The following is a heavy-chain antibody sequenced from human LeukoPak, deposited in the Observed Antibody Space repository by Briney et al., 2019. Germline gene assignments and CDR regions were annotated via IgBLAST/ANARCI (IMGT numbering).Heavy chain of an antibody. CDR2: ISYDGSNK. J-gene: IGHJ4*02. CDR1: GFTFSSYA. V-gene: IGHV3-30-3*01. Sequence: RGSLRLSCAASGFTFSSYAMHWVRQAPGKGLEWVAVISYDGSNKYYADSVKGRFTISRDNSKNTLYLQMNSLRAEDTAVYYCARDPADGYLDYWGQGTLVTVSS. CDR3: ARDPADGYLDY. D-gene: IGHD5-24*01.